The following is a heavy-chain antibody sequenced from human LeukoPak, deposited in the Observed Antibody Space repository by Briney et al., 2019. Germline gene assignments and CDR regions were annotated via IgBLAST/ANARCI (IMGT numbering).Heavy chain of an antibody. J-gene: IGHJ3*01. D-gene: IGHD3-16*01. CDR1: GFTFVTYE. Sequence: GGSLRLSCVAPGFTFVTYEMNWVRQAPGKGLEWVSHISSSGETIYYADSVKGRFTISRDNARNPLYLQMNSLRVEDTAVYYCARDLVSGAYTFDWWGQGTMVTVSS. V-gene: IGHV3-48*03. CDR2: ISSSGETI. CDR3: ARDLVSGAYTFDW.